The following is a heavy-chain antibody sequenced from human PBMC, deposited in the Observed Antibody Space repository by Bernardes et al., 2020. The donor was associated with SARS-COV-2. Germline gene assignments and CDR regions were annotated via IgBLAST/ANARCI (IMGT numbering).Heavy chain of an antibody. J-gene: IGHJ5*02. CDR3: ATVVGYSYGGGWFDP. V-gene: IGHV1-18*01. CDR2: ISGDEGNT. D-gene: IGHD5-12*01. Sequence: ASVKVSCKASGYTFTSYGISWVRQAPGQGLEWMGWISGDEGNTNYAHKFHGRVTMSTDTSTSTAHMELRNLRSDDTAVYYCATVVGYSYGGGWFDPWGQGTLVTVSS. CDR1: GYTFTSYG.